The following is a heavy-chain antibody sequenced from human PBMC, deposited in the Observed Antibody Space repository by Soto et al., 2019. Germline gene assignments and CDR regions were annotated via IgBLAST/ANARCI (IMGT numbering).Heavy chain of an antibody. CDR2: ISAYNGAT. J-gene: IGHJ4*02. Sequence: GASVKVSCKASGYTFTSYAMHWVRQAPGQRLEWMGWISAYNGATNYAQNLQGRITMTTDTSTSTAYMEVRSLRSDDTAVFYCARGWELDYWGQGTLVTVSS. CDR3: ARGWELDY. D-gene: IGHD6-19*01. V-gene: IGHV1-18*01. CDR1: GYTFTSYA.